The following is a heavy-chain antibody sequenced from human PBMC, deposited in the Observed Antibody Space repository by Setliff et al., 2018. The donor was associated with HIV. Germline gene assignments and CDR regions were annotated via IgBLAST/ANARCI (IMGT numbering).Heavy chain of an antibody. CDR3: ARGDEYGGNPATYYFSYYMAV. V-gene: IGHV1-69*13. CDR2: ITPILGTA. D-gene: IGHD4-17*01. CDR1: GGTFNRYA. J-gene: IGHJ6*03. Sequence: SVKVSCKASGGTFNRYAISWVRQAPGQGLEWMGDITPILGTAHYAQDFQGRVTITADESTATAYVELNSLTSEDTAVYFCARGDEYGGNPATYYFSYYMAVWGKGTTVTVSS.